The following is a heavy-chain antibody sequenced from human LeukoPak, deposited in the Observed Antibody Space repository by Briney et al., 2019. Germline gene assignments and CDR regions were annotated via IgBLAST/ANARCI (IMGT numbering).Heavy chain of an antibody. CDR1: GGSISSGANY. J-gene: IGHJ4*02. D-gene: IGHD3-10*01. V-gene: IGHV4-30-2*05. CDR2: ISHSESA. CDR3: AAYGSGSTFDY. Sequence: ASQTLSLTCTVSGGSISSGANYWSWIRQPPGRGLEWIGYISHSESAYYSPSLESRVTMSVDTSKNQFSLKLNSVTAADTAVYYCAAYGSGSTFDYWGQGTLVTVSS.